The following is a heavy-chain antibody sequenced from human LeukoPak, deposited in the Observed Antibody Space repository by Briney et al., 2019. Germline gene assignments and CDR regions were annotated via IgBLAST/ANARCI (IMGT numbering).Heavy chain of an antibody. J-gene: IGHJ4*02. V-gene: IGHV3-43*02. CDR2: ISGDGGSA. D-gene: IGHD3-10*01. Sequence: GGSLRLSCVASGFTFHDYAMSWVRQVPGKGLEWVSLISGDGGSASYAASVKGRFTISRDNSKNSLYLQMNSLRTEDTAFYYCAKASSGSSSRPIDYWGQGTPVTVSS. CDR3: AKASSGSSSRPIDY. CDR1: GFTFHDYA.